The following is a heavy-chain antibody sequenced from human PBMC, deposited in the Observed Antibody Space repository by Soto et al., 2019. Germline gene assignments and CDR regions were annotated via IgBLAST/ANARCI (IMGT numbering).Heavy chain of an antibody. D-gene: IGHD2-2*01. V-gene: IGHV1-2*02. CDR1: GYTFTGYY. Sequence: QVQLVQSGAEVKKPGASVKVSCKASGYTFTGYYMHWVRQAPGQGLEWMGWINPNSGGTNYAQKFHGGVTMTRDTSISTAYMELSRLRSDGPAVYYCARGIPPDYIVLVPAAIADAFDIWGQGTMVTVSS. CDR2: INPNSGGT. CDR3: ARGIPPDYIVLVPAAIADAFDI. J-gene: IGHJ3*02.